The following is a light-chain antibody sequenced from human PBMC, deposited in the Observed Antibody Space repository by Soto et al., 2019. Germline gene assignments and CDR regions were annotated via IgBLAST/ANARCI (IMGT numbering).Light chain of an antibody. CDR3: QQRSDSIT. J-gene: IGKJ5*01. Sequence: NLFTPAPGTPSFSPRERAPLSCMASQTVRNNYLAWYQQKPGQAPRLLIYDASSRATGIPDRFSGGGSGTDFTLTISRLEPEDFAVYYCQQRSDSITFGQGTRLEIK. CDR1: QTVRNNY. V-gene: IGKV3D-20*02. CDR2: DAS.